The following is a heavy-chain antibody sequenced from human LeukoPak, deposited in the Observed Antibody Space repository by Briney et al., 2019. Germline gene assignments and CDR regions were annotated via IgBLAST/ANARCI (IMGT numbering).Heavy chain of an antibody. V-gene: IGHV4-38-2*01. CDR2: IYHSGST. D-gene: IGHD3-22*01. CDR1: GYSISSGYY. J-gene: IGHJ4*02. CDR3: ARHSYYYDQLYYFDY. Sequence: SETLSLTCAVSGYSISSGYYWGWIRQPPGKGLEWIGSIYHSGSTYYNPSLKSRVTISVDTSKNQFSLKLSSVTAADTAVYYCARHSYYYDQLYYFDYWGQGTLVSVSS.